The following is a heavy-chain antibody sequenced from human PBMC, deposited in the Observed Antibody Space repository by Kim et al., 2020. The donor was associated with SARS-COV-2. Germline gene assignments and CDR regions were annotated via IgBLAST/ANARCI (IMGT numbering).Heavy chain of an antibody. V-gene: IGHV5-10-1*01. D-gene: IGHD1-26*01. J-gene: IGHJ6*02. CDR3: ARRGAEHYYGMDV. Sequence: YSPSFQGHVTSSADKSISTASLQWSSLKASDTAMYYCARRGAEHYYGMDVWGQGTTVTVSS.